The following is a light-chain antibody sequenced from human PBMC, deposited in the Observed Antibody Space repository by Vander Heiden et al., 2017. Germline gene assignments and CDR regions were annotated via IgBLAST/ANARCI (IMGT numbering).Light chain of an antibody. Sequence: SYALTQPPSVSVAPGQTARITCFGDALAKQYAYWYQQKPGQAPVLVIYKDSERPSGIPERFSGSSSGTTVTLTISGVQAEDEADYYCQSADSSGTYPVFGGGTKLTVL. V-gene: IGLV3-25*03. CDR2: KDS. CDR1: ALAKQY. J-gene: IGLJ3*02. CDR3: QSADSSGTYPV.